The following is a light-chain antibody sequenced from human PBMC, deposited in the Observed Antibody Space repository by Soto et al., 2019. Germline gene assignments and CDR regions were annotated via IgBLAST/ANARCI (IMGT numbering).Light chain of an antibody. CDR3: QQYGSAPWT. V-gene: IGKV3-20*01. J-gene: IGKJ1*01. CDR2: GAS. Sequence: EIVLTQSPGTLSLSAGERATLSCRASQSVSSSYLAWYQQKPGQAPRLLIYGASSRATGIPDRFSGSGSGTDFPLTISRLEPEDIAVYYCQQYGSAPWTFGQGTKVDIK. CDR1: QSVSSSY.